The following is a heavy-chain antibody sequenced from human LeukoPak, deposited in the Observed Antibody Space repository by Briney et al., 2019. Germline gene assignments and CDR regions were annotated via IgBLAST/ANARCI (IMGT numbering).Heavy chain of an antibody. Sequence: SETLSLTCAVSGDSISGSYWSWIRQPPGKGLEWIGFLSYSGTTSYNPSLKGRLSISVDKSKNQFSLKLSSVTAADTAVYYCARDHPAGIFDYWGQGTLVTVSS. CDR1: GDSISGSY. D-gene: IGHD2-2*02. CDR2: LSYSGTT. CDR3: ARDHPAGIFDY. J-gene: IGHJ4*02. V-gene: IGHV4-59*12.